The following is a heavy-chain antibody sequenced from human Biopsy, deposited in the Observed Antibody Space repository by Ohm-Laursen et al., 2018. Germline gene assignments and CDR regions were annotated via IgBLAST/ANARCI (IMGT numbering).Heavy chain of an antibody. V-gene: IGHV4-39*01. CDR1: GGSISTSTYF. J-gene: IGHJ6*02. D-gene: IGHD5-24*01. CDR2: LYFSGST. Sequence: SETLSLTCTVSGGSISTSTYFWGWIRQPPGRGLEWIGGLYFSGSTYYNPSLKSRVTVSVDPSNTHFSLKLNSGTAADTAVYYCARRDGTDGYNPYYYGMGVWGQGTTVTVSS. CDR3: ARRDGTDGYNPYYYGMGV.